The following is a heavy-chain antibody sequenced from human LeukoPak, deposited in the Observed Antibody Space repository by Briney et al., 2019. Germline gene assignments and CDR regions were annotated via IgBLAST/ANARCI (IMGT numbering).Heavy chain of an antibody. D-gene: IGHD6-19*01. J-gene: IGHJ4*02. CDR3: ARDPPYSSGWFNYFDY. CDR1: GFTFSSYA. V-gene: IGHV3-30*04. Sequence: PGGSLRLSCAASGFTFSSYAMSWVRQAPGKGLEWVAVISYDGSNKYYADSVKGRFTISRDNSKNTLYLQMNSLRAEDTAVYYCARDPPYSSGWFNYFDYWGQGTLVTVSS. CDR2: ISYDGSNK.